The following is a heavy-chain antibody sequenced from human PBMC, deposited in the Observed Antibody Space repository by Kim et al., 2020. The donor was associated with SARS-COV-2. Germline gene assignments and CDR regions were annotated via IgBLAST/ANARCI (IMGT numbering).Heavy chain of an antibody. J-gene: IGHJ6*02. CDR1: GFTFSSYW. CDR2: INSDGSST. D-gene: IGHD3-10*01. Sequence: GGSLRLSCAASGFTFSSYWMHWVRQAPGKGLVWVSRINSDGSSTSYADSVKGRFTISRDNAKNTLYLQMNSLRAEDTAVYYCARVPNYYGSGSYPGEDYYCMDVWGQGTTVTVSS. V-gene: IGHV3-74*01. CDR3: ARVPNYYGSGSYPGEDYYCMDV.